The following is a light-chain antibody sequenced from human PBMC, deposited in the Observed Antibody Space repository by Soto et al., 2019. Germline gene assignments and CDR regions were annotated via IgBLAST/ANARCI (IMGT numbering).Light chain of an antibody. V-gene: IGLV1-51*02. CDR2: ENN. Sequence: QSVLTQPPSVSAAPGQKVTISCSGSSSNTGNNYVSWYQQLPGTAPKLLIYENNKRPSGIPDRFSGSKSGTSATLGITGLQTGDGADYYCGTWDSSLSAGPYVFGTGTKVTVL. CDR3: GTWDSSLSAGPYV. J-gene: IGLJ1*01. CDR1: SSNTGNNY.